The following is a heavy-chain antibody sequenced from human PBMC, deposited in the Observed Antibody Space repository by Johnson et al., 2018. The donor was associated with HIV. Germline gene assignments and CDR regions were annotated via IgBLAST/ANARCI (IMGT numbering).Heavy chain of an antibody. J-gene: IGHJ3*02. CDR3: AKDNAVNTDWGDAFDI. D-gene: IGHD4-17*01. V-gene: IGHV3-30*02. CDR2: IRYDGSNK. Sequence: VESGGGLVQPGGSLRLSCAASGFTFSSYGMHWVRQAPGKGLEWVAVIRYDGSNKYYADSVKGRFTISRDNSKITVYLQMNSLRAEDTAVYYCAKDNAVNTDWGDAFDIWGQGTMVTVSS. CDR1: GFTFSSYG.